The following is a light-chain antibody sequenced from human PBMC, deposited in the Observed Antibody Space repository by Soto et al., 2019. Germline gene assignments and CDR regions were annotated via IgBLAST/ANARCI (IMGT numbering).Light chain of an antibody. V-gene: IGKV3-15*01. CDR2: DTS. CDR1: QSVSSK. J-gene: IGKJ5*01. Sequence: EIVLTQSPATLSLSPGERATLSCRASQSVSSKLAWYQQKPGQAPRLLIYDTSTRATGIPARFSGSGSGTEFTLTISSLQSEDFAVYYCQQYSSWPPFTFGQGTRLEIK. CDR3: QQYSSWPPFT.